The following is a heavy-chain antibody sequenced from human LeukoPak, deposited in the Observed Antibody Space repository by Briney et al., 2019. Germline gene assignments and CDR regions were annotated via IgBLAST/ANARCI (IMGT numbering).Heavy chain of an antibody. CDR1: GYTFTGYY. Sequence: ASVKVSCKASGYTFTGYYMHWVRQAPGQGLEWMGWINPNSGGTNYAQKFQGRVTMTRDTSISTAYMELSRLRSDDTAVDYCARVFLRSGWFNFFDYWGQGTLVTVSS. D-gene: IGHD6-19*01. V-gene: IGHV1-2*02. CDR3: ARVFLRSGWFNFFDY. J-gene: IGHJ4*02. CDR2: INPNSGGT.